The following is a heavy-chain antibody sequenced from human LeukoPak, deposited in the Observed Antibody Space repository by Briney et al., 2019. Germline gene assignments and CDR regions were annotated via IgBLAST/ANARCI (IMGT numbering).Heavy chain of an antibody. CDR2: INYSGSGT. D-gene: IGHD6-19*01. J-gene: IGHJ5*02. Sequence: GGSLRLSCAASGITFSTHAMTWVRQAPGKGLEWVSSINYSGSGTFYADSVKGRFTISRDNSKDTLYLQMNSLRVEDTAVYYCAKEEYDSGWYTWFGPWGQGTLGTVSS. CDR1: GITFSTHA. CDR3: AKEEYDSGWYTWFGP. V-gene: IGHV3-23*01.